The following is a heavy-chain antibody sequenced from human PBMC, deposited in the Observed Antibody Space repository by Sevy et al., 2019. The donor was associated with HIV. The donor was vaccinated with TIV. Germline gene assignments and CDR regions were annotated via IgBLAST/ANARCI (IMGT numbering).Heavy chain of an antibody. CDR2: KYYRSKWYN. CDR3: AREVGSIAAAPYLDY. Sequence: QSQTLSLTCAISGDSVSSNSAAWNWIRQSPSRGLEWLGRKYYRSKWYNDYAVSVKSRITINPDTSKNQFSLQLNSVTPEDTAVYYCAREVGSIAAAPYLDYWSQGTLVTVSS. CDR1: GDSVSSNSAA. J-gene: IGHJ4*02. V-gene: IGHV6-1*01. D-gene: IGHD6-6*01.